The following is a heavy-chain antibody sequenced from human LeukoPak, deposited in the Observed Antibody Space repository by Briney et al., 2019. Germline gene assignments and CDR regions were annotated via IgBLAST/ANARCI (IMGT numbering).Heavy chain of an antibody. Sequence: SEPLSLTCTVSGGSVSSGSYYWSWIRQPPGKGLEWIGYMFYSGSTNYNPSLKSRVTISVDTSKNQFSLRPSSVTAADTAVYYCARAPGMGASIDYWGQGTLVTVSS. J-gene: IGHJ4*02. CDR3: ARAPGMGASIDY. CDR1: GGSVSSGSYY. CDR2: MFYSGST. V-gene: IGHV4-61*01. D-gene: IGHD5-18*01.